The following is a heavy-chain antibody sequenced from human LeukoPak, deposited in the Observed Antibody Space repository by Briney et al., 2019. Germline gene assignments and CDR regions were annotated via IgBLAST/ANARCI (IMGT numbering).Heavy chain of an antibody. CDR1: GFTFSSYA. V-gene: IGHV3-30*04. J-gene: IGHJ4*02. CDR2: ISYDGSNK. D-gene: IGHD3-10*01. Sequence: GGSLRLSCAASGFTFSSYAMHWVRQAPGKGLEWVAVISYDGSNKYYAGSVKGRFTISRDNSKNTLYLQMNSLRAEDTAVYYCARELSGFGELLSYNFDYWGQGTLVTVSS. CDR3: ARELSGFGELLSYNFDY.